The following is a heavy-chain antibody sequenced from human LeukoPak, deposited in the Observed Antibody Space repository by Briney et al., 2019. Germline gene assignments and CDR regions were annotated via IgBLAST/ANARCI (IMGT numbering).Heavy chain of an antibody. Sequence: SETLSLTCTVSGGSISSGGYYWSWIRQHPGKGLEWIVYIYYSGRTYYNPSLNSRVTISVDTSKNQFSLELSSVTAADTAVYYCAREPRITMVRGVIIGYFDYWGQGTLVTVSS. CDR2: IYYSGRT. V-gene: IGHV4-31*03. D-gene: IGHD3-10*01. J-gene: IGHJ4*02. CDR3: AREPRITMVRGVIIGYFDY. CDR1: GGSISSGGYY.